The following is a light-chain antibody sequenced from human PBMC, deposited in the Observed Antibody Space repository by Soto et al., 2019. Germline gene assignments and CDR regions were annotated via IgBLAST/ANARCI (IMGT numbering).Light chain of an antibody. CDR3: CSYAGSNTYV. V-gene: IGLV2-23*01. CDR2: EAT. CDR1: SSDIGSSNL. J-gene: IGLJ1*01. Sequence: QSALTQPDSVSGSPGQSITISCTGTSSDIGSSNLVSWYQDHPGKAPKLIIYEATQRPSGISYRFSGSKSGNTASLTISGLQAEDEADYYCCSYAGSNTYVFGTGTKVTVL.